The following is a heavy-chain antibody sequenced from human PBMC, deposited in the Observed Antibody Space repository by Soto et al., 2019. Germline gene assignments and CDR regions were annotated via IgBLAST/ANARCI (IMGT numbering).Heavy chain of an antibody. J-gene: IGHJ4*02. CDR2: IHSDGRST. CDR1: GSTFSTYW. Sequence: GVSLILSCVASGSTFSTYWMHWIRQDPAKGLVWVARIHSDGRSTVYADSVKGRFTISRDNAKNSLFLQMDSLRAEDTAVYYCVRESLTGDFRTSDFWGQGTPVTVSS. CDR3: VRESLTGDFRTSDF. D-gene: IGHD2-21*02. V-gene: IGHV3-74*01.